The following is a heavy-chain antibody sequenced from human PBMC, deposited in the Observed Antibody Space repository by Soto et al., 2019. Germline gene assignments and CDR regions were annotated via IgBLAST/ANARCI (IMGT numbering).Heavy chain of an antibody. J-gene: IGHJ4*02. Sequence: ASVNVSCKASGYTFSNYYIHWVRQAPGQGLEWVGMINPTGGSTSYAQNLQGRVTMTTDTATTTVYMELSTLRSEDTAVYYCARGHRRTYDILTGYYPVLAFWGQGTLVTV. CDR3: ARGHRRTYDILTGYYPVLAF. CDR2: INPTGGST. V-gene: IGHV1-46*04. CDR1: GYTFSNYY. D-gene: IGHD3-9*01.